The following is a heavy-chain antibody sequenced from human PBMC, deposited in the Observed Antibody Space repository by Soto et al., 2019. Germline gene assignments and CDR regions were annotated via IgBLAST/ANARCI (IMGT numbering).Heavy chain of an antibody. Sequence: SLRPSCAASGFTFSSYSMNWVRQAPGKGLESVSSISSSSSYIYYADSVKGRFTISRDNAKNSLYLQMNSLRVEDTAVYYCAREDHFNYYDSSGYYSCPAYWGQGTLVTVSS. CDR3: AREDHFNYYDSSGYYSCPAY. J-gene: IGHJ4*02. CDR2: ISSSSSYI. V-gene: IGHV3-21*06. CDR1: GFTFSSYS. D-gene: IGHD3-22*01.